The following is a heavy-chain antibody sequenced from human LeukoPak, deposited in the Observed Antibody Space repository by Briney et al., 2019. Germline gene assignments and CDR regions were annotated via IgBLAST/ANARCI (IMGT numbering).Heavy chain of an antibody. D-gene: IGHD3-3*01. CDR2: ISAYNGNT. Sequence: GASVKVSCKASGYTFTSYGISWVRQAPGQGLEWMGWISAYNGNTNYAQKLQGRVTTTTDTSTSTAYMELRSLRSDDTAVYYCARGYYDFWSGYPPGDTYYYYMDVWGKGTTVTVSS. CDR1: GYTFTSYG. J-gene: IGHJ6*03. V-gene: IGHV1-18*01. CDR3: ARGYYDFWSGYPPGDTYYYYMDV.